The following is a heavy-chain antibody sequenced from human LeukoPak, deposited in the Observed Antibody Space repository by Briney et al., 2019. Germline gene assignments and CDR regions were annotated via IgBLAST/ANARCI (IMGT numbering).Heavy chain of an antibody. CDR2: IYSTGST. Sequence: MPSETLSLTCTVSGGSISSSSYYWGWIRQPPGKGLEWIGSIYSTGSTYYNPSLKSRVTISVDMYKNQFSLRLSSVTAADTAVYYCANEPQITMIVPAAFDIWGQGTMVTVSS. CDR3: ANEPQITMIVPAAFDI. CDR1: GGSISSSSYY. V-gene: IGHV4-39*07. D-gene: IGHD3-22*01. J-gene: IGHJ3*02.